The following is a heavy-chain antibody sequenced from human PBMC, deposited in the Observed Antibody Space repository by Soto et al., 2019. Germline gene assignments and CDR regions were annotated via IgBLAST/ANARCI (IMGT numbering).Heavy chain of an antibody. V-gene: IGHV1-18*01. CDR3: ARGGTPIDY. Sequence: QVQLVQSGAEVKKPGASVNVSCKASGYTFTNFGISWVRQAPGQGLEWMGWIIAYSSNTNYAQKFQGRVTITTDTSTSTAYMEVRSLRFDDTAVYYTARGGTPIDYWGQGTLVTVSS. CDR2: IIAYSSNT. J-gene: IGHJ4*02. D-gene: IGHD3-16*01. CDR1: GYTFTNFG.